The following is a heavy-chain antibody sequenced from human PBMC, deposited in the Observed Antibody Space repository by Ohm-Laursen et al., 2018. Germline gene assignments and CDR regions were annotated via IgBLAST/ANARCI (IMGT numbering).Heavy chain of an antibody. CDR2: IYYTGST. CDR3: AKVGGSSWHLYFDY. J-gene: IGHJ4*02. Sequence: SETLSLTCTVSGGSVSSGSYYWTWIRQPPGKGLEWIGYIYYTGSTNYNPSLKSRVTMSVDTSKNDFSLKLSSVTAADTALYYCAKVGGSSWHLYFDYWCQGTLVTVSS. CDR1: GGSVSSGSYY. V-gene: IGHV4-61*01. D-gene: IGHD6-13*01.